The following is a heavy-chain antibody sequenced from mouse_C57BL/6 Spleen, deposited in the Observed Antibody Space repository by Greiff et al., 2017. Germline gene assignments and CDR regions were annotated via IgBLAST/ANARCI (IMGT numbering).Heavy chain of an antibody. CDR1: GYAFSSSW. CDR3: ARGYGSSFLYAMDY. V-gene: IGHV1-82*01. CDR2: IYPGAGDT. Sequence: QVQLQQSGPELVKPGASVKISCKASGYAFSSSWMNWVKQRPGTGLEWIGRIYPGAGDTNYNGKFKGKATLTADKSSSTAYMQLSSLTSEDSAVYFCARGYGSSFLYAMDYGGQGTSVTVSA. J-gene: IGHJ4*01. D-gene: IGHD1-1*01.